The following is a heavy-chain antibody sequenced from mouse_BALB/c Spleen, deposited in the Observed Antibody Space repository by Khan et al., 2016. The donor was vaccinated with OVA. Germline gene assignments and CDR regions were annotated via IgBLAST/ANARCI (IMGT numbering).Heavy chain of an antibody. Sequence: QVQLQQPGAELVKPGASVKLSCKASGYTFTSYWMHWVKQRPGQGLEWIGEINPSNGRTNYNEKFKSKATLTVDKSSSTAYMQLSSLTSEDSAVYYSAREDNSNWFAYWGQGTLVTVSA. V-gene: IGHV1S81*02. D-gene: IGHD2-5*01. J-gene: IGHJ3*01. CDR1: GYTFTSYW. CDR2: INPSNGRT. CDR3: AREDNSNWFAY.